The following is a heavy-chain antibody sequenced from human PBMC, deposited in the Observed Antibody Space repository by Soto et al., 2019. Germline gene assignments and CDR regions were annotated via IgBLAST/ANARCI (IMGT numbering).Heavy chain of an antibody. CDR1: GFKVSSHA. Sequence: GGSLRLSCKGSGFKVSSHAMTWIRQAPGKGPEWVSTVTADGGTYYADSVKGRFAMSRDTSENTLYLQMNSLGAEDTAAYYCAPHVSCSGGSCQYDAFAIRGQGTMVTVSS. J-gene: IGHJ3*02. V-gene: IGHV3-23*01. CDR3: APHVSCSGGSCQYDAFAI. D-gene: IGHD2-15*01. CDR2: VTADGGT.